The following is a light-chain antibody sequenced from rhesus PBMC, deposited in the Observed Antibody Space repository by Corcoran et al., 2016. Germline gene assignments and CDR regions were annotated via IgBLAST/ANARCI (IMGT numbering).Light chain of an antibody. Sequence: DIVMTQTPLSLPVTPGEPASISCRSSQSLLVSEDGNTYLDWYLPKPGHSPQFLIYAVSNRASGVPERFSGSESDTDFTLKSRRVGAEGVGVYDCMQALEFPLTFGGGAKVEIK. J-gene: IGKJ4*01. CDR3: MQALEFPLT. CDR1: QSLLVSEDGNTY. V-gene: IGKV2-104*02. CDR2: AVS.